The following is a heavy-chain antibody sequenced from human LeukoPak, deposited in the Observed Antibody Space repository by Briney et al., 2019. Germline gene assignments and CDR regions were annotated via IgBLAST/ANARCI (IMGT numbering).Heavy chain of an antibody. CDR3: ARRSSGSPPYYFDY. J-gene: IGHJ4*02. Sequence: PGGSLRLSCAASGFTFSSYWMHWVRQAPGKGLVWVSRINSDGSTTNYTDYAKGRFTISRDNAKNTLYLQMNSLRAEDTAVYYCARRSSGSPPYYFDYWGQGTLVTVSS. D-gene: IGHD1-26*01. CDR2: INSDGSTT. CDR1: GFTFSSYW. V-gene: IGHV3-74*01.